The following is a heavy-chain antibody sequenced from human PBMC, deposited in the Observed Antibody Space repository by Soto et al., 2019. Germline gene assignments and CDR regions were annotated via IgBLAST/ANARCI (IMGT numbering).Heavy chain of an antibody. D-gene: IGHD6-13*01. CDR3: ARVSTWYGVFDY. CDR1: GGSFSGYY. V-gene: IGHV4-34*01. Sequence: SETLSLTCAVYGGSFSGYYWTWIRQPPGKGLEWIGEINHGGDTNYKQSLKSRVTISVDTSKNEFSLSLSSVTAADTAVYYCARVSTWYGVFDYWGLGTLVPVPS. CDR2: INHGGDT. J-gene: IGHJ4*02.